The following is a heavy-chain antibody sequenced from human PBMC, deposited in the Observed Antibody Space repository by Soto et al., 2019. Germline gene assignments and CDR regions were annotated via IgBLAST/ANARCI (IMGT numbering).Heavy chain of an antibody. CDR1: GYTFTSYG. CDR2: ISAYNGNT. Sequence: GASVKVSCKASGYTFTSYGISWVRQAPGQGLEWMGWISAYNGNTNYAQKLQGRVTMTTDTSTSTAYMELRSLRSDDTAVYYCARRDYDFWSGYSRRGMDVWGQGTTVTVSS. V-gene: IGHV1-18*01. J-gene: IGHJ6*02. D-gene: IGHD3-3*01. CDR3: ARRDYDFWSGYSRRGMDV.